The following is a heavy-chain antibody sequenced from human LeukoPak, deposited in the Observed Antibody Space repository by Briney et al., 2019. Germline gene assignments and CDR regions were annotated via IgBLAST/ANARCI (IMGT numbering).Heavy chain of an antibody. Sequence: SETLSLTCAVSGGSISSGGYSWSWIWQPPGKGVEWIGYIYHSGSTYYNPSLKSRVTISVDRSKNQFSLKLSSVTAADTAVYYCARGYCSGGSCPAPNWFDPWGQGTLVTVSS. CDR1: GGSISSGGYS. CDR2: IYHSGST. J-gene: IGHJ5*02. CDR3: ARGYCSGGSCPAPNWFDP. D-gene: IGHD2-15*01. V-gene: IGHV4-30-2*01.